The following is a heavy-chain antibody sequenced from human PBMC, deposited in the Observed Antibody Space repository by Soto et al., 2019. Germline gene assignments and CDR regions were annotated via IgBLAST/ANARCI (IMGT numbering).Heavy chain of an antibody. CDR3: AKGMDSYYHYGKAV. V-gene: IGHV3-23*01. Sequence: GESLKISCAASGFTFSSYAMSWVRQAPGKGLEWVSAISGSGGSTYYADSVKGRFTISRDNSKNTLYLQMNSLRAEDTAVYYCAKGMDSYYHYGKAVWGQGTTVTVSS. CDR2: ISGSGGST. J-gene: IGHJ6*02. CDR1: GFTFSSYA.